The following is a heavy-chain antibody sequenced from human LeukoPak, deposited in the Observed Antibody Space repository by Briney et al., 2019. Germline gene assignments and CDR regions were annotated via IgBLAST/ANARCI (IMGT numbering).Heavy chain of an antibody. Sequence: PGGSLRLSCAASGFTFSSYEMNWVRQAPGKGLEWVSYISSSGSTIYYADSVKGRFTISRDNAKNSLYLQMNSLRAEDTAVYYCARTGGGYYYYGMDVWGQGTTVTVSS. D-gene: IGHD3-16*01. CDR2: ISSSGSTI. CDR3: ARTGGGYYYYGMDV. CDR1: GFTFSSYE. J-gene: IGHJ6*02. V-gene: IGHV3-48*03.